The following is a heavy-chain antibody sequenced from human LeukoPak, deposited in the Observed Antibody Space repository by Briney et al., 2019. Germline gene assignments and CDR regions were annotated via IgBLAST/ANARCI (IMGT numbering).Heavy chain of an antibody. CDR3: ARDLRNYYYSSGLDY. D-gene: IGHD3-22*01. CDR2: ISSSSSYI. J-gene: IGHJ4*02. Sequence: GGSLRLSCAASGFTFSSYSMNWVRQAPGKGLEWVSSISSSSSYIYYADSVKGRFTISRDNAKNSLYLQMNSLRAEDTAVYYCARDLRNYYYSSGLDYWGQGTLVTVSS. V-gene: IGHV3-21*01. CDR1: GFTFSSYS.